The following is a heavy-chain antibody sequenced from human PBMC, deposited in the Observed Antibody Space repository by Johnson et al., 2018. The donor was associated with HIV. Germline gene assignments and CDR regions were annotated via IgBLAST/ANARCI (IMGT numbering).Heavy chain of an antibody. D-gene: IGHD3-10*01. CDR3: CYGSGTYDGPAFDI. CDR1: GFTFSNYG. J-gene: IGHJ3*02. CDR2: IRSDGSNK. Sequence: QVQLVESGGGVVQPGGSLRLSCAASGFTFSNYGMHWVRQAPGKGLEGVAFIRSDGSNKYYGDSVKGRFTISRDNSKNTLYLQMNSLIPEDTAVYYCCYGSGTYDGPAFDIWGQGTVVIVSS. V-gene: IGHV3-30*02.